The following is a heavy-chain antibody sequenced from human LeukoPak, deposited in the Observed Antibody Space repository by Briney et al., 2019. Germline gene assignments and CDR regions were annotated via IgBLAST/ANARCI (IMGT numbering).Heavy chain of an antibody. CDR2: IYPPLGIA. D-gene: IGHD3-16*01. V-gene: IGHV1-69*04. J-gene: IGHJ4*02. CDR1: GGTFQGGTSNIYA. Sequence: SVKVSCKASGGTFQGGTSNIYAINWVRQAPGQGLEWLGRIYPPLGIANYPQRFQGRVTITADESATTAYMELGALRSDDAAVYYCAREACRELRLMWPSLGGQDCRYDSWGQGTLVIVSS. CDR3: AREACRELRLMWPSLGGQDCRYDS.